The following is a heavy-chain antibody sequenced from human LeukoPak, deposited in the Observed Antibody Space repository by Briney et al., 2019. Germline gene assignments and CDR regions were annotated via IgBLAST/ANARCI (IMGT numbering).Heavy chain of an antibody. V-gene: IGHV4-61*08. CDR2: INHSGST. CDR3: ASSNYYDSSGYDY. D-gene: IGHD3-22*01. Sequence: SETLSLTCTVSGGSISSGGYYWSWIRQPPGKGRERIGEINHSGSTNYNPSLKSRVTISVDTSKNQFSLKLSSVTAADTAVYYCASSNYYDSSGYDYWGQGILVTVSS. CDR1: GGSISSGGYY. J-gene: IGHJ4*02.